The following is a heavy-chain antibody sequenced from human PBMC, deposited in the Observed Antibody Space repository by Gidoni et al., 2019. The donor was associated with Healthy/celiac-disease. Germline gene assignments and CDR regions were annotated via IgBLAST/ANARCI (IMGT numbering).Heavy chain of an antibody. CDR2: ISWNSGSI. Sequence: EVQLVESGGGLVQPGRSLRLSCAASGFTFDDYAMHWVRQAPGKGLEWVSGISWNSGSIGYADSVKGRFTISRDNAKNSLYLQMNSLRAEDTALYYCAKDNRSRVVAGTLLGYWGQGTLVTVSS. D-gene: IGHD2-15*01. V-gene: IGHV3-9*01. J-gene: IGHJ4*02. CDR1: GFTFDDYA. CDR3: AKDNRSRVVAGTLLGY.